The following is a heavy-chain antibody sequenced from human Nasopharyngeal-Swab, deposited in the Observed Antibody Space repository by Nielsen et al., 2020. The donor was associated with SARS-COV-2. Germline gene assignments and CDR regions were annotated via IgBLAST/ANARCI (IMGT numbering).Heavy chain of an antibody. CDR3: AASLPYDSSGYYS. Sequence: VRQAPGQRLEWIGWIVVGSGNTNYAQKFQERVTITRDMSTSTAYMELSSLRSEDTAVYYCAASLPYDSSGYYSWGQGTLVTASS. V-gene: IGHV1-58*01. J-gene: IGHJ4*02. D-gene: IGHD3-22*01. CDR2: IVVGSGNT.